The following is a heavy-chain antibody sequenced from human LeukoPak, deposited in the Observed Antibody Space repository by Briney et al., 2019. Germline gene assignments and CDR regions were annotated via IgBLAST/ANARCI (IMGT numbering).Heavy chain of an antibody. V-gene: IGHV1-69*04. CDR1: VGTFSSYA. CDR2: IITILGIA. Sequence: SVKVSFKCTVGTFSSYAISWVRQARGQGLEWMGRIITILGIANYAQKFQGRVTITADKSTRTAYMELSSLRSEDTAVYYCARDSASQGAPYFDYWGQGTLVTVSS. J-gene: IGHJ4*02. CDR3: ARDSASQGAPYFDY.